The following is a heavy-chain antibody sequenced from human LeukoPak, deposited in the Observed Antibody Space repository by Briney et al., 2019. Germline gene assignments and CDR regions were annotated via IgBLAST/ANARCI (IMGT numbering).Heavy chain of an antibody. V-gene: IGHV3-21*01. Sequence: PGGSLRLSCAASGFTFSSYSMNWVRQAPGKGLEWVSSISSSSSYIYYADSVKGRFTISRDNAKNSLYLQMNSLRAEDTAVYYGASFRRYGDYRPEFVDVWGQGTTVTVSS. CDR3: ASFRRYGDYRPEFVDV. CDR1: GFTFSSYS. CDR2: ISSSSSYI. D-gene: IGHD4-17*01. J-gene: IGHJ6*02.